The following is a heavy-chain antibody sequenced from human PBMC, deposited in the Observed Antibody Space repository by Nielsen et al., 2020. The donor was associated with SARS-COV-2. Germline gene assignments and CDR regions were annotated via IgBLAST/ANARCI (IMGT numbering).Heavy chain of an antibody. CDR2: ISYDGSNK. V-gene: IGHV3-30*03. Sequence: GESLKISCAASGFTFSSYGMHWVRQAPGKGLEWVAVISYDGSNKYYADSVKGRFTISRDNSQNTLYLQMNSLRVEDTAIYYCVRDLGTYWGQGALVTVSS. J-gene: IGHJ4*02. D-gene: IGHD3-16*01. CDR1: GFTFSSYG. CDR3: VRDLGTY.